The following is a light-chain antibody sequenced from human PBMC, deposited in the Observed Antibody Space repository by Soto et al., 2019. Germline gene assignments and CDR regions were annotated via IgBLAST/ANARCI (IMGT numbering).Light chain of an antibody. J-gene: IGKJ5*01. V-gene: IGKV3-11*01. CDR1: HSVRSN. CDR2: DAS. CDR3: QQRSNWPPIT. Sequence: ETVMTQSPVPLSLSPGDRATLSCRASHSVRSNLAWYQQKPGQAPRLLIYDASNRATGIPARFSGSGSGTDFTLTISSLEPEDFAVYYCQQRSNWPPITFGQGTRLEIK.